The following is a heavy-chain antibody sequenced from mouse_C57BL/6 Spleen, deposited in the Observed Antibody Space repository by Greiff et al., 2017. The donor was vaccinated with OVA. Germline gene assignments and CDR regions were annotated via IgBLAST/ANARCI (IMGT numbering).Heavy chain of an antibody. V-gene: IGHV1-55*01. CDR2: IYPGSGST. CDR1: GYTFTSYW. Sequence: VQLQQPGAELVKPGASVKMSCKASGYTFTSYWITWVKQRPGQGLEWIGDIYPGSGSTNYNEKFKSKATLTVDTSSSTAYMQLSSLTSEDSAVYYCANYYGSSYPGAMDYWGQGTSVTVSS. D-gene: IGHD1-1*01. CDR3: ANYYGSSYPGAMDY. J-gene: IGHJ4*01.